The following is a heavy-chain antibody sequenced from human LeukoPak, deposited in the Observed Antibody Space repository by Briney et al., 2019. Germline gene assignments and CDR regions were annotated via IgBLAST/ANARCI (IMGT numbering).Heavy chain of an antibody. CDR3: AKDWRRIVVVGPITRHGNYMDV. V-gene: IGHV3-23*01. CDR1: GFTFGNYG. CDR2: ISGSGDRT. Sequence: GGSLRLSCAASGFTFGNYGMSWVRQTPGKGLEWVSAISGSGDRTYHADSLKGRFTISRDNSKNTLYLQMNSLRPEDTAVYYCAKDWRRIVVVGPITRHGNYMDVWGKGTTVTISS. J-gene: IGHJ6*03. D-gene: IGHD2-15*01.